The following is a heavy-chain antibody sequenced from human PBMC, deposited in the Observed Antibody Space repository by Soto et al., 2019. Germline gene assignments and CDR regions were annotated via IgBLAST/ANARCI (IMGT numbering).Heavy chain of an antibody. CDR2: ISYSGNT. CDR3: ARRGSGRYSDY. J-gene: IGHJ4*02. Sequence: SETLSLTCTVSGGSVNVGDHYWSWIRQFPGKGLEWIGYISYSGNTYYNPSLKSRVTLSVDTSKNQFSLKLASVTAADTAVYYFARRGSGRYSDYRGQGTLVTVS. CDR1: GGSVNVGDHY. D-gene: IGHD3-10*01. V-gene: IGHV4-31*03.